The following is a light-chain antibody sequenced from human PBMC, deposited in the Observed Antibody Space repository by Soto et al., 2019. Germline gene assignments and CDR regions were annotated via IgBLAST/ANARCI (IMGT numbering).Light chain of an antibody. Sequence: MQSPDTLSLSPGERATLSCRASESISSHYIAWYQHKPGQAPRLLIFGASTRATGIPDRFSGSWPGTDFTLTISRLEPEDFAMYYCQNFGDSPFTFGPGTKVDIK. CDR1: ESISSHY. J-gene: IGKJ3*01. V-gene: IGKV3-20*01. CDR2: GAS. CDR3: QNFGDSPFT.